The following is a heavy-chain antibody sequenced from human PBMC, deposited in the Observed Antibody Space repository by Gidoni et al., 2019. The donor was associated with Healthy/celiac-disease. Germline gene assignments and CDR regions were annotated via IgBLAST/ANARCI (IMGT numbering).Heavy chain of an antibody. D-gene: IGHD3-9*01. Sequence: QLQLQESGPGLVKPSETLSLTCTVSGGSISSSSYYWGWIRQPPGKGLEWIGSIYYSGSTYYNPSLKSRVTISVDTSKNQFSLKLSSVTAADTAVYYCANTPDYDILAFDPWGQGTLVTVSS. V-gene: IGHV4-39*01. CDR1: GGSISSSSYY. J-gene: IGHJ5*02. CDR3: ANTPDYDILAFDP. CDR2: IYYSGST.